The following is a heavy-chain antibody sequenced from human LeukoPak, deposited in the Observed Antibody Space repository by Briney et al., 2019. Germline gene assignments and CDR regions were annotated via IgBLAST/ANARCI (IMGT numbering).Heavy chain of an antibody. D-gene: IGHD4/OR15-4a*01. CDR2: IYYSGST. CDR3: ARSANLFDY. V-gene: IGHV4-59*01. Sequence: SETLSLTCTVSGGSISSYYWNWIRQPPGKGLEWIGYIYYSGSTNYNPSLKSRVTISVDTSKNQFSLRLSSLTAADTAVYYCARSANLFDYWGPGTLVTVSS. CDR1: GGSISSYY. J-gene: IGHJ4*02.